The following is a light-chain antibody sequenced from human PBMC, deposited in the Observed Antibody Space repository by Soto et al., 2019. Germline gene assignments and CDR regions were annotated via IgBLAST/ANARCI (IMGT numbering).Light chain of an antibody. CDR2: VNT. V-gene: IGLV1-40*01. CDR1: SSNIGAGYD. J-gene: IGLJ2*01. CDR3: QSYDSGLSGYVV. Sequence: QAVVTQPPSVSGAPGQRVTISCTGSSSNIGAGYDVHWYQQLPGTAPKLLIYVNTNRPSGVPDRFSGSKSGTSASLAITGLQAEDEADYSCQSYDSGLSGYVVFGGGTKLTVL.